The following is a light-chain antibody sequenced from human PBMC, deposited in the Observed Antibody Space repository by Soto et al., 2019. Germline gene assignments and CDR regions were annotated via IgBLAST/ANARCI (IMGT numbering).Light chain of an antibody. Sequence: EIVLTQSPGTLSLSPGERATLSCRASQSVSSSYLAWYQQKPGQAPRLLISGASSRATGIPDRFSASGSGTEFSLTISSLQPDDFATYYCQHYAYVWTFGQGTKVDIK. V-gene: IGKV3-20*01. CDR1: QSVSSSY. CDR2: GAS. J-gene: IGKJ1*01. CDR3: QHYAYVWT.